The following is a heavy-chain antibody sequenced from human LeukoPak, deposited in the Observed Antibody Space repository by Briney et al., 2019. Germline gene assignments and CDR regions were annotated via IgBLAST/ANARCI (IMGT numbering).Heavy chain of an antibody. CDR2: IYYSEST. Sequence: SETLSLTCTVSGGSISSSRYYWDWIRQPPGKGLEWIGHIYYSESTYYSPSLKSRVTRSEDTSKNQFSLKLSSVTAADTAVYYCARHVQDTTLVPDAFDIWGQGTMVTVPS. V-gene: IGHV4-39*01. CDR3: ARHVQDTTLVPDAFDI. CDR1: GGSISSSRYY. D-gene: IGHD5-18*01. J-gene: IGHJ3*02.